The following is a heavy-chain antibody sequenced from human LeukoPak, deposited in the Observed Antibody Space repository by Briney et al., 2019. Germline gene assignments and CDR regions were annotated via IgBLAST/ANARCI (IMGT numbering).Heavy chain of an antibody. V-gene: IGHV3-23*01. CDR2: ISGSGVST. D-gene: IGHD5-18*01. Sequence: GGSLRLSCAASGFTFRTSGMSWVRQAPGKGLEWVSAISGSGVSTYYADSMKGRFTISRDNSKNTLYLQMNSLRAEDTAVYYCAKEYGYTYGEFDYWGQGTLVTVSS. CDR1: GFTFRTSG. CDR3: AKEYGYTYGEFDY. J-gene: IGHJ4*02.